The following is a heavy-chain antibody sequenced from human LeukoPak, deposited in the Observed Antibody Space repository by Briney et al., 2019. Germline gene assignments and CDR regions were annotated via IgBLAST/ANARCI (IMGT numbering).Heavy chain of an antibody. CDR2: IYHSGST. J-gene: IGHJ2*01. D-gene: IGHD6-25*01. V-gene: IGHV4-38-2*02. CDR1: GYSISSGYY. CDR3: ARASRAAAFDL. Sequence: NPSETLSLTCTVSGYSISSGYYWGWIRQPPGKGLEWIGSIYHSGSTYYNPSLKSRVTISVDTSKNQFSLKLSSVTAADTAVYYCARASRAAAFDLWGRGTLVTVSS.